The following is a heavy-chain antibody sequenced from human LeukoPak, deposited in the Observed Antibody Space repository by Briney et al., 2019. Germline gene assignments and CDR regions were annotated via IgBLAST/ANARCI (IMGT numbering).Heavy chain of an antibody. CDR3: AKTPSEDDYGDYDWFDP. Sequence: QSGGSLRLSCAASGFTFSSYGMHWVRQAPGKGLEWVSLISGDGGSTYYADSVKGRFTISRDNSKNSLYLQMNSLRTEDTALYYCAKTPSEDDYGDYDWFDPWGQGTLVTVFS. CDR2: ISGDGGST. V-gene: IGHV3-43*02. J-gene: IGHJ5*02. D-gene: IGHD4-17*01. CDR1: GFTFSSYG.